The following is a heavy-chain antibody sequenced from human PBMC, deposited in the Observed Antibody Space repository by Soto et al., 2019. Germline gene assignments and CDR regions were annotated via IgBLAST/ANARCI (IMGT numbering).Heavy chain of an antibody. CDR3: AHILKPVTRYYFDY. Sequence: QITLKESGPTLVKPTQTLTLTCTFSGFSLSTSGVGVGWIRQPPGKALEWLALIYWNDDKRYSPSLKSRLTISKDTSKNQVVLTMTNMYPVDTATYYCAHILKPVTRYYFDYWGQGTLVTVSS. V-gene: IGHV2-5*01. D-gene: IGHD4-17*01. J-gene: IGHJ4*02. CDR2: IYWNDDK. CDR1: GFSLSTSGVG.